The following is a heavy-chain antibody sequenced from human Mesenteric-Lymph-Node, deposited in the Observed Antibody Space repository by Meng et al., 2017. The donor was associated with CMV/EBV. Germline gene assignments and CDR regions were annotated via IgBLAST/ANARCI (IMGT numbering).Heavy chain of an antibody. Sequence: GESLKISCVASGLTFTTYSMNWVRQAPGKGLEWVSYISISGKTVHYADPVKGRFTISRDNANKSLYLQMNNLRAEDTAVYYCASGPRSTPSQHWGQGTLVTVSS. CDR2: ISISGKTV. CDR1: GLTFTTYS. D-gene: IGHD2-2*01. V-gene: IGHV3-48*04. CDR3: ASGPRSTPSQH. J-gene: IGHJ1*01.